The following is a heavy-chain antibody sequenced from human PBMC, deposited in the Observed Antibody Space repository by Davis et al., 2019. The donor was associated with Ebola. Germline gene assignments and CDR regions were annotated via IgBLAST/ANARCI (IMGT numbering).Heavy chain of an antibody. V-gene: IGHV1-2*06. Sequence: ASVKVSCKASGYTFTGHYMHWVRQAPGQGLEWMGRINPNSGGTNYAQNVQGRVTMTTDTSTSTAYMEVGILRSDDTAVYYCARAQFPTTSDHWGQGTLVTVSS. D-gene: IGHD1-1*01. CDR2: INPNSGGT. J-gene: IGHJ4*02. CDR1: GYTFTGHY. CDR3: ARAQFPTTSDH.